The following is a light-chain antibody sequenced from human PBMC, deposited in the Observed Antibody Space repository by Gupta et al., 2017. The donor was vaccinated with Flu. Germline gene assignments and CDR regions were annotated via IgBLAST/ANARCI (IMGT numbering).Light chain of an antibody. CDR1: QDIKTL. CDR2: GAS. CDR3: QQYNTYPCT. V-gene: IGKV1D-16*02. J-gene: IGKJ5*01. Sequence: DIQMTQSPSSLSASVGDRVTITCRARQDIKTLLDWYQQKPGKAPKSLIYGASNLQRGVPSRFSSSVSRTDFTLTISSLQAEDFATYYCQQYNTYPCTFGQGTRLEIK.